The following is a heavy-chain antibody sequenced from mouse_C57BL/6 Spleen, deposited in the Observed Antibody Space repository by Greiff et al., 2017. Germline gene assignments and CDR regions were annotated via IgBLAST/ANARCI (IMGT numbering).Heavy chain of an antibody. D-gene: IGHD2-5*01. Sequence: VQLQEPGAELVMPGASVKLSCKASGYTFTSYWMHWVKQRPGQGLEWIGEIDPSDSYTNYNQKFKGKSTLTVDKSSSTAYMQLSSLTSEDSAVYYCARSNSNYLFDYWGQGTTLTVSS. CDR3: ARSNSNYLFDY. V-gene: IGHV1-69*01. J-gene: IGHJ2*01. CDR1: GYTFTSYW. CDR2: IDPSDSYT.